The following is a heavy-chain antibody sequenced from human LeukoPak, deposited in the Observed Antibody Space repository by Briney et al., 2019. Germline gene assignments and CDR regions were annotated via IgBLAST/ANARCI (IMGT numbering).Heavy chain of an antibody. V-gene: IGHV3-7*01. CDR3: ARERGSGSYCLNY. CDR2: IKKDGSEK. D-gene: IGHD1-26*01. J-gene: IGHJ4*02. Sequence: PGGSLRLSCAASGFTFSNFWMSWVRQAPGKGLEWVANIKKDGSEKYYVDSVKGRFTISRDNAKNSLYLQMNSLRAEDTAVYYCARERGSGSYCLNYWGQGTLVTVSS. CDR1: GFTFSNFW.